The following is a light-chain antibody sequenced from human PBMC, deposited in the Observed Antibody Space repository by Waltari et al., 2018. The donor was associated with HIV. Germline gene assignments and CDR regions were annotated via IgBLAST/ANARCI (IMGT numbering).Light chain of an antibody. V-gene: IGKV1-39*01. J-gene: IGKJ2*01. CDR1: QNIENY. CDR2: AAT. CDR3: QQSYSTPPYT. Sequence: IQMTPSPSALSASVGKRVTITCRSSQNIENYVNWYQQKPGKAPKLLIYAATTLHSGVPSRFSGSGSGSEFTLSVASLEREDAATYFCQQSYSTPPYTFGQGTKVQI.